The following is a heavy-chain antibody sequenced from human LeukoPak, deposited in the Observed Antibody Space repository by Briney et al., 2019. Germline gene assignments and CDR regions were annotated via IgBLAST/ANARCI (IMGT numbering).Heavy chain of an antibody. J-gene: IGHJ4*02. CDR2: ISHDGSNK. Sequence: TGRSLRLSCEASGFTFSSYAMHWVRQAPGKGLEWVAIISHDGSNKYYADSVKGRLTISRDNSKNTLYLQMNSLRAEDTAVYYCARVEQQLFEAGFDYWGQGTLVTVSS. D-gene: IGHD6-13*01. CDR3: ARVEQQLFEAGFDY. V-gene: IGHV3-30-3*01. CDR1: GFTFSSYA.